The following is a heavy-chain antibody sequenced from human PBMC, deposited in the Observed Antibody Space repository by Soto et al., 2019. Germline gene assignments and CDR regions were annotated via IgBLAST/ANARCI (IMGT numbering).Heavy chain of an antibody. CDR2: IYHSGST. CDR3: ASVGYSSSWYPAPGPDSEYFQH. D-gene: IGHD6-13*01. Sequence: QVQLQESGPGLVKPSGTLSLTCAVSGGSISSSNWWSWVRQPPGKGLEWIGEIYHSGSTNYNPSLKSRVTISVDKSKNQFSLKLSSVTAADTAVYYCASVGYSSSWYPAPGPDSEYFQHWGQGTLVTVSS. CDR1: GGSISSSNW. J-gene: IGHJ1*01. V-gene: IGHV4-4*02.